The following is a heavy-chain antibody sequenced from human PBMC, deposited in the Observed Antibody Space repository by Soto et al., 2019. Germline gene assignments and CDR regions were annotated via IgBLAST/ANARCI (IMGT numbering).Heavy chain of an antibody. CDR3: ARXRRGSTTYYYYYYGMDA. D-gene: IGHD2-2*01. J-gene: IGHJ6*02. Sequence: PSETLSLTCAVYGGSFSCYYWSWIRQPPGKGLEWIGEINHSGSTNYNPSLKSRVTISVDTSKNQFSLKLSSVTAADTAVYYCARXRRGSTTYYYYYYGMDAWGQGTTVTVSS. CDR1: GGSFSCYY. CDR2: INHSGST. V-gene: IGHV4-34*01.